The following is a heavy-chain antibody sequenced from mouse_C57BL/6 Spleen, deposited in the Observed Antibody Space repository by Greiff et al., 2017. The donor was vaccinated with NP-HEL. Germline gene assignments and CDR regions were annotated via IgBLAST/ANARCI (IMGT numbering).Heavy chain of an antibody. CDR2: IYPGSGST. CDR3: AHYYGSSYGVDY. V-gene: IGHV1-55*01. Sequence: QVQLQQPGAELVKPGASVKMSCKASGYTFTSYWITWVKQRPGQGLEWIGDIYPGSGSTNYNEKFKSKATLTVDTSSSTAYMQLSSLTSEDSAVYYCAHYYGSSYGVDYWGQGTTLTVSS. J-gene: IGHJ2*01. CDR1: GYTFTSYW. D-gene: IGHD1-1*01.